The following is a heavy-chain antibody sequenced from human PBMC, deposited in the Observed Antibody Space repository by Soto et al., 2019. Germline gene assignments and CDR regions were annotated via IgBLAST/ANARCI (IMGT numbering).Heavy chain of an antibody. CDR1: GYTFTSYY. J-gene: IGHJ4*02. CDR2: INPSGGST. CDR3: ARGFAVAGTEKDY. V-gene: IGHV1-46*03. Sequence: GASVTVSCKASGYTFTSYYIHWVRQDPGQGLEWMGIINPSGGSTSYAQKFQGRVTMTRDTSTSTVYMELSSLRSEDTAVYYCARGFAVAGTEKDYWGQGTLVTVSS. D-gene: IGHD6-19*01.